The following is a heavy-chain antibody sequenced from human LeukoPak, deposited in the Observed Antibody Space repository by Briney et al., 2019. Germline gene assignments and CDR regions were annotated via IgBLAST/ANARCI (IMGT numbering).Heavy chain of an antibody. Sequence: PGGSLRLSCAASGFTFSSYSMNWVRQAPGKGLEWVSSISSRSSYIYYADSVKGRFTISRDNTKNSLYLQMNSLRAEDTAVYYYPRPDEEKWDLQNYFDYWAREPWSPSPQ. J-gene: IGHJ4*02. CDR1: GFTFSSYS. CDR2: ISSRSSYI. CDR3: PRPDEEKWDLQNYFDY. D-gene: IGHD1-26*01. V-gene: IGHV3-21*01.